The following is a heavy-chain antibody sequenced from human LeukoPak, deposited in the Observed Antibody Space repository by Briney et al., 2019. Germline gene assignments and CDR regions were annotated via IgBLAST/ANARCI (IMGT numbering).Heavy chain of an antibody. J-gene: IGHJ5*02. V-gene: IGHV1-8*01. Sequence: GASVKVSCKASGYTFTSYDVNWVRQATGQGLEWMGWMNPNSGNTGYAQKFQGRITMTRNTSITTAYMELSSLRSEDTAVYYCARDSAAMTSYNWFDPWGQGTLVTVSS. CDR2: MNPNSGNT. CDR1: GYTFTSYD. D-gene: IGHD5-18*01. CDR3: ARDSAAMTSYNWFDP.